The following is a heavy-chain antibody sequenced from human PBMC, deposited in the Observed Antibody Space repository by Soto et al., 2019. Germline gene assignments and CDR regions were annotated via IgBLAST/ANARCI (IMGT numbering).Heavy chain of an antibody. CDR2: ISSSSSYI. CDR1: GFTFSSYS. Sequence: EVQLVESGGGLVKPGGSLGLSCAASGFTFSSYSMNWVRQAPGKGLEWVSSISSSSSYIYYADSVKGRFTISRDNAKNSLYLQMNSLRAEDTAVYYCARESIVVVPAAIGWFDPWGQGTLVTVSS. CDR3: ARESIVVVPAAIGWFDP. V-gene: IGHV3-21*01. J-gene: IGHJ5*02. D-gene: IGHD2-2*01.